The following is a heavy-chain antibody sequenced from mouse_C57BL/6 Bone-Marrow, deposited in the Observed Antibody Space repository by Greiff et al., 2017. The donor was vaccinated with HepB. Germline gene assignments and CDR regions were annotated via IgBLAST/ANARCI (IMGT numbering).Heavy chain of an antibody. J-gene: IGHJ4*01. V-gene: IGHV2-5*01. Sequence: QVHVKQSGPGLVQPSQSLSITCTVSGFSLTSYGVHWVRQSPGKGLEWLGVIWRGGSTDYNAAFMSRLSITKDNSKSQVFFKMNSLQADDTAIYYCAKRFLLGDAMDYWGQGTSVTVSS. CDR3: AKRFLLGDAMDY. D-gene: IGHD2-10*02. CDR2: IWRGGST. CDR1: GFSLTSYG.